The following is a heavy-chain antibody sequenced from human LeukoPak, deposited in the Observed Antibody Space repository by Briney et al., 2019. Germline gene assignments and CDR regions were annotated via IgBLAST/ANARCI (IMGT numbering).Heavy chain of an antibody. V-gene: IGHV1-2*02. CDR1: GYTFAGYY. J-gene: IGHJ6*02. D-gene: IGHD3-10*01. CDR2: FHPNSGGI. Sequence: GASVKVSCKASGYTFAGYYMHWGRQAPGQGLEWMGGFHPNSGGIKYAKKFPARVTMNSDTSASTAYMELSRLRYDDTAVYYSARDLAGGAPYYSYGMDVWGQATTVTVSS. CDR3: ARDLAGGAPYYSYGMDV.